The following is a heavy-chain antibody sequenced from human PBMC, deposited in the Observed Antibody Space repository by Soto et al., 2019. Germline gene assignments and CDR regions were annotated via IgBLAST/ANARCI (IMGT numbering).Heavy chain of an antibody. CDR3: ARDRIEAAGTPRFNYYYGMDV. CDR2: ISSSGYI. CDR1: GFNFNSYT. J-gene: IGHJ6*02. V-gene: IGHV3-21*04. Sequence: GGSLRLSCAASGFNFNSYTINWVRQAPGKRLEWLSSISSSGYIFSTDSVRGRFTISRDNAKNSVYLQINSLRAEDTAVYYCARDRIEAAGTPRFNYYYGMDVWGQGTTVTVSS. D-gene: IGHD6-13*01.